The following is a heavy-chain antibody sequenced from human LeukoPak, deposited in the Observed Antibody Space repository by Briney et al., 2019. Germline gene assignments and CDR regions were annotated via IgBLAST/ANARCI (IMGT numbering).Heavy chain of an antibody. D-gene: IGHD6-13*01. Sequence: GGSVRLSCAASGFSFSDYVMSWVRQAPGKGLEWVSGISCSGGSTYYADSVEGHFTISRDNSKNILYLQMHSLSAEDTAVYYCAKDLVSGRYSGSWHGFDYWGQGTPVTVSS. CDR1: GFSFSDYV. J-gene: IGHJ4*02. CDR3: AKDLVSGRYSGSWHGFDY. V-gene: IGHV3-23*01. CDR2: ISCSGGST.